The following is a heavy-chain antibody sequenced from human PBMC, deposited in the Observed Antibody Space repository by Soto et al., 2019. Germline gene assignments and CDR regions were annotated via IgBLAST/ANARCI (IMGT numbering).Heavy chain of an antibody. CDR1: GGSFSANY. J-gene: IGHJ6*02. CDR3: ASARWDV. V-gene: IGHV4-34*01. Sequence: QVQLQQWGAGLLKPSETLSLTCAVYGGSFSANYWSWVRQPPGKGLEWIWESYQSGSTNYSPSLKSRVTISVDTSDKQFSLRLTSVTAADTAVYYCASARWDVWGQGTTVTVSS. CDR2: SYQSGST.